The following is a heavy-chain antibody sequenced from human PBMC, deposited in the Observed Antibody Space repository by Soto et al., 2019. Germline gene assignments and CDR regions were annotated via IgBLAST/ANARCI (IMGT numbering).Heavy chain of an antibody. V-gene: IGHV3-53*01. CDR2: IYSGGST. J-gene: IGHJ3*02. D-gene: IGHD3-22*01. CDR3: ARGEMYYYDSTHGYAFDI. Sequence: GGSLRLSCAASGFTVSSNDVSWVRQAPGKGLEWVSVIYSGGSTYYADSVKGRFTISRDNSKNTLYLQMNSLRAEDTAVYYCARGEMYYYDSTHGYAFDIWGQGTMVTVSS. CDR1: GFTVSSND.